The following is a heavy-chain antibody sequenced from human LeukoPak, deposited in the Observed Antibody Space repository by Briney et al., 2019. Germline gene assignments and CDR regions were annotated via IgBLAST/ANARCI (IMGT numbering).Heavy chain of an antibody. V-gene: IGHV3-21*01. Sequence: GGSLRLSCAASGFTFSSYSMNWVRQAPGKGLEWVSSISSSSSYIYYADSVKGRFTISRDNAKNSLYLQMNSLRDEDTAVYYCARDFGLAVAAAYFDYWGQGTLVTVSS. CDR2: ISSSSSYI. CDR3: ARDFGLAVAAAYFDY. J-gene: IGHJ4*02. D-gene: IGHD6-19*01. CDR1: GFTFSSYS.